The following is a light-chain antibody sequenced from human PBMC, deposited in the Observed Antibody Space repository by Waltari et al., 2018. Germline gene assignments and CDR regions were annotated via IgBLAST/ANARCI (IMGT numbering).Light chain of an antibody. CDR2: SNN. V-gene: IGLV1-40*01. CDR3: QSYDNMLSGGVV. CDR1: TSHIGAGHD. Sequence: QPLLTQPPSVSGTPAPRVTITCSGSTSHIGAGHDEHWYQHLPGTAPKPPIHSNNNRPSAAADRYSGSKSGTAAVLAITGLQADDEADYFCQSYDNMLSGGVVFGGGTKLAVL. J-gene: IGLJ2*01.